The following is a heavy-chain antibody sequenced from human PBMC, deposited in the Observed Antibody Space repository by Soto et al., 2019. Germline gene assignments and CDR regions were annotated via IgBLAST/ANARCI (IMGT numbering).Heavy chain of an antibody. CDR2: ISVSGTLT. D-gene: IGHD3-10*01. V-gene: IGHV3-23*01. CDR1: DFDFSNSA. CDR3: AKDSGFFGT. Sequence: GGSLRLSCAASDFDFSNSAMSWVRQAPGTGPEWVSSISVSGTLTFYADSVKGRFTISRDSSRNRLYLQMNGLRVDDTAIYFCAKDSGFFGTWGQGTLVTVSS. J-gene: IGHJ5*02.